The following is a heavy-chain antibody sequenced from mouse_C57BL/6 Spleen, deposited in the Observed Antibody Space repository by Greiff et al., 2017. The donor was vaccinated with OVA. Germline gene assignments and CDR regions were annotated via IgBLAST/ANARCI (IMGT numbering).Heavy chain of an antibody. D-gene: IGHD1-1*01. CDR2: INPNNGGT. CDR3: ARGSNYWYLDD. V-gene: IGHV1-18*01. Sequence: EVQLQQSGPELVKPGASVKIPCKASGYTFTDYNMDWVKQSHGKSLEWIGDINPNNGGTIYNQKFKGKATLTVDKSSSTAYMELRSLTSEDTAVYYCARGSNYWYLDDWGTGTTVTVSS. J-gene: IGHJ1*03. CDR1: GYTFTDYN.